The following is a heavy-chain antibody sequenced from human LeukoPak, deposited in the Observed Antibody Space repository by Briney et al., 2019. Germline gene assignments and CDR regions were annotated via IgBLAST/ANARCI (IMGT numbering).Heavy chain of an antibody. V-gene: IGHV4-59*01. Sequence: LETLSLSCNVSGDSITGYCGSWIRQAPGQGLEWIGYIFYSGSTNYNPSLKSRVTISVDTSKNQFSLKLSSVTAADTAVYYCARGEWDLLFDYWGQGTLVTVSS. CDR2: IFYSGST. CDR3: ARGEWDLLFDY. CDR1: GDSITGYC. J-gene: IGHJ4*02. D-gene: IGHD1-26*01.